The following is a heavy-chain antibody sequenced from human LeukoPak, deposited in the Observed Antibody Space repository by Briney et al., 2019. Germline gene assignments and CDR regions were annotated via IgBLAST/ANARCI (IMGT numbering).Heavy chain of an antibody. CDR3: ARAYQLDNWFDP. Sequence: EASVKVSCKASGYTFTSYDINWVRQATGQGLEWMGIINPSGGSTSYAQKFQGRVTMTRDTSTSTVYMELSSLRSEDTAVYYCARAYQLDNWFDPWGQGTLVTVSS. CDR2: INPSGGST. J-gene: IGHJ5*02. V-gene: IGHV1-46*01. CDR1: GYTFTSYD. D-gene: IGHD1-1*01.